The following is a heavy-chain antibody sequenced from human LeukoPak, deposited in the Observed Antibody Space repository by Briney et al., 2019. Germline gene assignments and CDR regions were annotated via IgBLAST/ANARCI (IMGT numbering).Heavy chain of an antibody. Sequence: SETLSLTFTVSGGTISRSYWSWIRQPPGKGLEWIAYIDYSGSTNYNPSLKSRLTISLDASKNQFSLKLSSVTAADTAVYYCARDRRWDLLHAFDIWGQGTMVTVSS. CDR1: GGTISRSY. J-gene: IGHJ3*02. V-gene: IGHV4-59*01. CDR2: IDYSGST. D-gene: IGHD1-26*01. CDR3: ARDRRWDLLHAFDI.